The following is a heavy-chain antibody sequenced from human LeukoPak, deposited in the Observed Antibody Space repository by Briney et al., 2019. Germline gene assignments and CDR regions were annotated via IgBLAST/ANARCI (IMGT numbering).Heavy chain of an antibody. CDR3: ARDRITIVGVVGWFDP. CDR2: IYYSGST. CDR1: GGSISSGDYY. D-gene: IGHD3-3*01. J-gene: IGHJ5*02. V-gene: IGHV4-30-4*08. Sequence: SETLSLTCTVSGGSISSGDYYCSWIRPPPGKGAEWVEYIYYSGSTYYNPSLKSRVTISVDTSKNQFSLKLSSVTAADTAVYYCARDRITIVGVVGWFDPWGQGTLVTVSS.